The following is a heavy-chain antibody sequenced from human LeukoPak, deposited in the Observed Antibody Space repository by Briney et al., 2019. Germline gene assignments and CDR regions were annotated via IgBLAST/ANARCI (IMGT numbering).Heavy chain of an antibody. CDR2: IYSGGST. CDR1: GFTVSSNS. V-gene: IGHV3-53*05. Sequence: GGSLRLSCTVSGFTVSSNSMSWVRQAPGKGLEWVSFIYSGGSTQYSDSVKGRFTISRDNSKNTLYLQMNSLRAEDTAVYYCAKDLSSSGSNWGQGTLVTVSS. D-gene: IGHD6-19*01. J-gene: IGHJ4*02. CDR3: AKDLSSSGSN.